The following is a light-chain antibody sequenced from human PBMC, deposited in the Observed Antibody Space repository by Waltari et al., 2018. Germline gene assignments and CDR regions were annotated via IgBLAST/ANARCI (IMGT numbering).Light chain of an antibody. CDR3: SSYAGSSKGV. V-gene: IGLV2-23*02. CDR1: SSDVGNYKR. J-gene: IGLJ2*01. CDR2: AVS. Sequence: SALTPPASVSGSPGQSITIPCTGTSSDVGNYKRVSWYQQHPGKAPKLMIYAVSKRPSGVSVRFSGSKSGDMASLTISGLQPEDEAEYFCSSYAGSSKGVFGGGTKVTVL.